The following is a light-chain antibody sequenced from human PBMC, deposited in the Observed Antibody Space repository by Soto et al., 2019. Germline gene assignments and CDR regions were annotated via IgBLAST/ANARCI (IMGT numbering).Light chain of an antibody. CDR2: GAS. Sequence: EIVLTQSPGTLSLSPGERATLSCRASQSVSSSYLAWYQQKPGQAPRLLIYGASSRATGIPDRFSGSGSGTDFTLTISRLEPEDFAVYYWQQYGSSLITFGQWPRLEIK. V-gene: IGKV3-20*01. J-gene: IGKJ5*01. CDR3: QQYGSSLIT. CDR1: QSVSSSY.